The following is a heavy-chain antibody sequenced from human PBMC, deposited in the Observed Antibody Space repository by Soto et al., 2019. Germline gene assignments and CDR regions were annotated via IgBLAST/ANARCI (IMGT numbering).Heavy chain of an antibody. J-gene: IGHJ5*02. CDR1: GGSISSGGYY. D-gene: IGHD6-13*01. Sequence: PSETLSLTCTVSGGSISSGGYYWSWIRQHPGKGLEWIGYIYYSGSTYYNPSLKSRVTISVDTSKNQFSLKLSSVTAADTAVYYCARDRAAAGDNWFDPWGQGTLVTVSS. CDR3: ARDRAAAGDNWFDP. V-gene: IGHV4-31*03. CDR2: IYYSGST.